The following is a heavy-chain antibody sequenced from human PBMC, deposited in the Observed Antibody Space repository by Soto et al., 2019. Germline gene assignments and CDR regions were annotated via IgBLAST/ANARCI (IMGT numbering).Heavy chain of an antibody. Sequence: GGSLRLSCAASGFTFSSYAMSWVRQAPGKGLEWVSAISGSGGSTYYADSVKGRFTISRDNSKNTLYLQMNSLRAEDTAVYYCAKGKGYSHYYYMDVWGKGTTVTVSS. D-gene: IGHD5-18*01. V-gene: IGHV3-23*01. J-gene: IGHJ6*03. CDR2: ISGSGGST. CDR3: AKGKGYSHYYYMDV. CDR1: GFTFSSYA.